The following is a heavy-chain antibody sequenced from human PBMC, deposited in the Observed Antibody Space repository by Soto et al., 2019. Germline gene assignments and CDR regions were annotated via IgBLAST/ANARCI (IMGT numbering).Heavy chain of an antibody. CDR2: IIPFLGVT. CDR1: GGTYSPYT. V-gene: IGHV1-69*08. CDR3: ARDWVSSVSTRSFGGL. D-gene: IGHD3-16*01. J-gene: IGHJ4*02. Sequence: QVQLVQSGAEVKKPGSSVKVSCKSSGGTYSPYTINWVRQAPGQGHEWMGRIIPFLGVTNYGLKVQARVTITADKATNTAYMELRGLRFEDTAVCYCARDWVSSVSTRSFGGLWGGGTLVTVSS.